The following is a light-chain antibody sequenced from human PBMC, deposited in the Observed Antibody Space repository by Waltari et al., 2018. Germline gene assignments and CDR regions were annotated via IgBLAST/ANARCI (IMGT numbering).Light chain of an antibody. CDR3: QQYDNSPHT. V-gene: IGKV3-20*01. J-gene: IGKJ2*01. Sequence: EIVLTQSPGTLSLSPGERATLSCRASQNITSNYLAWYQQKPGQAPRLLIYAASNRATGIPDRFSGSGSVTDFTLSISRLEPQDFAVYYCQQYDNSPHTFGLGTKLDIK. CDR1: QNITSNY. CDR2: AAS.